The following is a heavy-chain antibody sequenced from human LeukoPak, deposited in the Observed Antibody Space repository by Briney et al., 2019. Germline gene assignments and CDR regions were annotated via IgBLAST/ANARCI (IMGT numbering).Heavy chain of an antibody. CDR3: AKDEGGIAAIVQDFDY. V-gene: IGHV3-21*04. D-gene: IGHD6-13*01. CDR1: GFTFSSYS. Sequence: PGGSLRLSCAASGFTFSSYSMNWVRQAPGKGLEWVSSISSSSSYIYYADSVKGRFTISRDNSKNTLYLQMDSLRAEDTAVYYCAKDEGGIAAIVQDFDYWGQGTLVTVSS. J-gene: IGHJ4*02. CDR2: ISSSSSYI.